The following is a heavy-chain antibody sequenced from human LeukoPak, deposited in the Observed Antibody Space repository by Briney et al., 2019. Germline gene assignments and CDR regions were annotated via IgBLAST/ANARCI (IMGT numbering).Heavy chain of an antibody. CDR1: GYTFTSYD. V-gene: IGHV1-8*01. CDR3: ARGIPPYYDILTGYYTHYY. D-gene: IGHD3-9*01. Sequence: ASVKVSCKASGYTFTSYDINWGRHATGQGLEWMGWMNPNSGNTGYALKFQGKVTMTRNTTILTAYMELSSLRSEDTAVYYCARGIPPYYDILTGYYTHYYWGQGTLVTGSS. J-gene: IGHJ4*02. CDR2: MNPNSGNT.